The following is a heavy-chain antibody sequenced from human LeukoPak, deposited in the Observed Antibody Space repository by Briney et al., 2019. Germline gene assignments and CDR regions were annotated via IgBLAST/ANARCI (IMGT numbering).Heavy chain of an antibody. CDR2: IYTSGST. Sequence: SETLSLTCTVSGGSISSYYWSWIRQPAGKGLEWIGRIYTSGSTNYNPSLKSRVTMSVDTSKNQFSLKLSSVTAADTAVYYCAREDGPLPGYSSSWYYYYYYMDVWGKGTTVTISS. V-gene: IGHV4-4*07. CDR3: AREDGPLPGYSSSWYYYYYYMDV. D-gene: IGHD6-13*01. CDR1: GGSISSYY. J-gene: IGHJ6*03.